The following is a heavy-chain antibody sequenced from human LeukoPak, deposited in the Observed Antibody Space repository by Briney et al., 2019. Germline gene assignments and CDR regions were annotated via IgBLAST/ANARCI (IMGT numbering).Heavy chain of an antibody. CDR1: GGTFSSYA. V-gene: IGHV1-69*05. J-gene: IGHJ5*02. D-gene: IGHD3-3*01. Sequence: ASVRVSCKASGGTFSSYAISWVRQAPEQGLEWMGGIIPIFGTANYAQKFQGRVTITTDESTSTAYMELSSLRSEDTAVYYCARGSGLTSWFDPWGQGTLVTVSS. CDR2: IIPIFGTA. CDR3: ARGSGLTSWFDP.